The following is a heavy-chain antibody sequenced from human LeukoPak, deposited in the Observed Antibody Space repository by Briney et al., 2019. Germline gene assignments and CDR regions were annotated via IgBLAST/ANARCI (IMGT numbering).Heavy chain of an antibody. CDR2: ISGSGGST. V-gene: IGHV3-23*01. CDR1: GFTFSSYA. J-gene: IGHJ4*02. Sequence: GGSLRLSCAASGFTFSSYAMSWVRQAPGKGLEWVSAISGSGGSTYYADSVKGRFTISRDNSKNTLYLQMNSLRAEDTAVYYCAKGGARYCSGGTCYGDYWGQGTLVTVSS. D-gene: IGHD2-15*01. CDR3: AKGGARYCSGGTCYGDY.